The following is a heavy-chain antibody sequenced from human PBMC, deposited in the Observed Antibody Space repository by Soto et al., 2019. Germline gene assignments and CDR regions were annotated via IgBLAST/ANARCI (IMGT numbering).Heavy chain of an antibody. D-gene: IGHD3-10*02. V-gene: IGHV3-30*18. CDR2: ISHDGNRQ. CDR3: AKDRGYVNSSLGL. Sequence: GGALRLSCAASGFTFGTYAMNWVRQAPGKGLQWTVLISHDGNRQFYAEAVNGRFSVSRKNSRKTVSLQMMGLRPEDTAIYYCAKDRGYVNSSLGLWGQGTMVPVSS. CDR1: GFTFGTYA. J-gene: IGHJ4*02.